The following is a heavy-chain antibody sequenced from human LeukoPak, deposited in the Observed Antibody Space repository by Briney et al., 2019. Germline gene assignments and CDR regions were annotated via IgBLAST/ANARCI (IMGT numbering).Heavy chain of an antibody. Sequence: ASVKVSCKASGYTFTSYGISWVRQAPGQGLEWMGWISAYNGNTNYAQKLQGRVTITTDTSTSTAYMELRSLRSYDTAVYYCARLDFWSGSIDYWGQGTLVTVSS. D-gene: IGHD3-3*01. J-gene: IGHJ4*02. CDR1: GYTFTSYG. CDR2: ISAYNGNT. CDR3: ARLDFWSGSIDY. V-gene: IGHV1-18*01.